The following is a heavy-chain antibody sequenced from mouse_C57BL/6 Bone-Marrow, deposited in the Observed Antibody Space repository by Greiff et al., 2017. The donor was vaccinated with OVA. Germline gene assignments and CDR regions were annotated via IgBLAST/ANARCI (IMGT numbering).Heavy chain of an antibody. Sequence: EVQLQQSGPELVKPGASVKISCKASGYSFTGYYMNWVKQSPEKSLEWIGEINPSTGGTTYNQKFKAKATLTVDKSSSTAYMQLKSLTSEDSAVYYCARTLRRGGTWFAYWGQGTLVTVSA. D-gene: IGHD1-1*01. CDR1: GYSFTGYY. V-gene: IGHV1-42*01. CDR2: INPSTGGT. J-gene: IGHJ3*01. CDR3: ARTLRRGGTWFAY.